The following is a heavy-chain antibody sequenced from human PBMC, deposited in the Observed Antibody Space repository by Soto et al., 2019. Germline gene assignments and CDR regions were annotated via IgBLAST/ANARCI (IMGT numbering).Heavy chain of an antibody. J-gene: IGHJ4*02. CDR2: IKSNADGGTT. CDR1: GFTFTNAW. V-gene: IGHV3-15*01. Sequence: EVQLVESGVDLVKPGGSLRISCTASGFTFTNAWMTWVRQVPGKGLEWVGRIKSNADGGTTDYPAPVKGRFTISRDESRNTGYLQMNSLKTDDTAVYYCATDLGRRTSVWFDYWGQGTLVTGSS. D-gene: IGHD2-2*01. CDR3: ATDLGRRTSVWFDY.